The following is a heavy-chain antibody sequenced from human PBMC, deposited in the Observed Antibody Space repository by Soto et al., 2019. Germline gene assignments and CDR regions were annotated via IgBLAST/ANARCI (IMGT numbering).Heavy chain of an antibody. CDR2: VSYDGSLK. V-gene: IGHV3-30-3*01. J-gene: IGHJ6*02. CDR1: GFTFRTSA. CDR3: AREDFASRPPPYYYYGMDV. D-gene: IGHD6-6*01. Sequence: QVQLVESGGGMVQPGRSPTLSCAASGFTFRTSAIHWVRQAPGKGLQWVAFVSYDGSLKYYADSVKGRFTISRDNSKNTVLLQMNNLRPEDTAVYYCAREDFASRPPPYYYYGMDVWGRGTTVTVSS.